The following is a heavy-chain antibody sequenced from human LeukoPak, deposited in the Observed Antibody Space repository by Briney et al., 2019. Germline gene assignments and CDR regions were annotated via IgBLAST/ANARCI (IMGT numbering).Heavy chain of an antibody. J-gene: IGHJ6*02. D-gene: IGHD2-2*01. Sequence: SETLSLTCAVYGGSFSGYYWSWIRQPPGKGLEWFGEINHSGSTNYNPSLKSRVTISVDTSKNQFSLKLSSVTAADTAVYYCARVGYCSSTSCYRPYYYYYGMDVWGQGTTVTVSS. CDR1: GGSFSGYY. V-gene: IGHV4-34*01. CDR2: INHSGST. CDR3: ARVGYCSSTSCYRPYYYYYGMDV.